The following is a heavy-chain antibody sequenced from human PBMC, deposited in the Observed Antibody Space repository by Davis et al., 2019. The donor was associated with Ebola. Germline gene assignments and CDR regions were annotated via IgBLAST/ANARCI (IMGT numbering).Heavy chain of an antibody. V-gene: IGHV4-34*01. D-gene: IGHD2-21*02. Sequence: MPSETLSLTCAVYGGSFSGYYWSWIRQPPGKGLEWIGEINHSGSTNYNPSLKSRVTISVDTSKNQFSLKLSSVTAADTAVYYCARLGGDLYYYDMDVWGQGTTVTVSS. CDR3: ARLGGDLYYYDMDV. J-gene: IGHJ6*02. CDR2: INHSGST. CDR1: GGSFSGYY.